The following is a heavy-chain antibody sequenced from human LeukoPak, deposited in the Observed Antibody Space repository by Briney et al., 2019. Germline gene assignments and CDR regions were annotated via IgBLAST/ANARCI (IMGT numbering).Heavy chain of an antibody. CDR1: GGSISSYY. CDR2: IYTSGST. V-gene: IGHV4-4*07. CDR3: ARDHNWNYVYFGAAFDI. D-gene: IGHD1-7*01. Sequence: SETLSLTCTVSGGSISSYYWSWIRQPAGKGLEWIGRIYTSGSTNYNPSLKSRVTMSVDTSKNQFSLKLSSVTAADTAVYYCARDHNWNYVYFGAAFDIWGQGTMVTVSS. J-gene: IGHJ3*02.